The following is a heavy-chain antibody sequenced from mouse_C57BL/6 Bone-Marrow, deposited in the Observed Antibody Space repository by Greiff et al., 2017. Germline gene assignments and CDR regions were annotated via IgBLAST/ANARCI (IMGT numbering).Heavy chain of an antibody. V-gene: IGHV1-50*01. CDR3: AYDYDGAWFAY. J-gene: IGHJ3*01. CDR2: IDPSDSYT. Sequence: VQLQQPGAELVKPGASVKLSCKASGYTFTSYWMQWVKQRPGQGLEWIGEIDPSDSYTNYNQKFKGKATLTVDTSSSTAYMQLSSLTSEDSAVYYCAYDYDGAWFAYWGQGTLVTVSA. CDR1: GYTFTSYW. D-gene: IGHD2-4*01.